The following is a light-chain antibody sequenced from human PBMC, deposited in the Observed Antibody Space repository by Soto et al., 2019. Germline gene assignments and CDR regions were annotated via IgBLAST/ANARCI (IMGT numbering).Light chain of an antibody. J-gene: IGKJ4*01. Sequence: EIVMTQSPVTLSASPGERVTLSYRASQSVRTDVAWYQQKPGQPPRLLIDGASTRATGIPVRFSGSGSGTEFTLTISSLQSEDFAVYYCQQFNTRPLVTFGGGTKVDIK. CDR3: QQFNTRPLVT. CDR2: GAS. CDR1: QSVRTD. V-gene: IGKV3-15*01.